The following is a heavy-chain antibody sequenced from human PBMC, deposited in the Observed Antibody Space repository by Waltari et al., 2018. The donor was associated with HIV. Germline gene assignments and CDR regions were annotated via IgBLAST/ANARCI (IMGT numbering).Heavy chain of an antibody. CDR1: GGSFSGYY. CDR2: INHSGST. Sequence: QVQLQQWGAGLLKPSETLSLTCAVYGGSFSGYYWSWIRQPPGKGLEWIGEINHSGSTNYNPSLKIRVTISVDTSKNQFSLKLSSVTAADTAVYYCAREGSSRRVWFDPWGQGTLVTVSS. CDR3: AREGSSRRVWFDP. J-gene: IGHJ5*02. D-gene: IGHD6-13*01. V-gene: IGHV4-34*01.